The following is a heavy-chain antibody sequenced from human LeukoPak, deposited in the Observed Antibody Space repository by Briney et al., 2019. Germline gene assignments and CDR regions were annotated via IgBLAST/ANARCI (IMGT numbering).Heavy chain of an antibody. V-gene: IGHV1-2*06. CDR3: ARDSSSSFVRWFDP. D-gene: IGHD6-6*01. CDR1: GYTFTGYY. CDR2: INPNSGGT. Sequence: GASVKVSCKASGYTFTGYYMHWVRQAPGQGLEWMGRINPNSGGTNYAQKFQGRVTMTRDTSISTAYVELSRLRSDDTAVYYCARDSSSSFVRWFDPWGQGTLVTVSS. J-gene: IGHJ5*02.